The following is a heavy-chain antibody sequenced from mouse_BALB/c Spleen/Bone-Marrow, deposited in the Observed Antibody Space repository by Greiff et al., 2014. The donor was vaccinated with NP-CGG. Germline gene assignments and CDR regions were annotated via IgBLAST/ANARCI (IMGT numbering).Heavy chain of an antibody. V-gene: IGHV1-18*01. CDR3: ARWTGPYYAMDY. CDR2: INPNNGGT. Sequence: EVQVVESGPELVKPGASVKISCKTSGYTFTEYTMHWVKQSHGKSLEWIGGINPNNGGTSYNQKFKGKATLTVDKSSSTAYMELRSLTSEDSAVYYCARWTGPYYAMDYWGQGTSVTVSS. CDR1: GYTFTEYT. J-gene: IGHJ4*01.